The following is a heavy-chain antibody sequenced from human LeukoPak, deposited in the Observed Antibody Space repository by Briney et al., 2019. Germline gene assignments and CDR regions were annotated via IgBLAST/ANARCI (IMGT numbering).Heavy chain of an antibody. V-gene: IGHV3-30*03. CDR3: VRESGYSFDY. Sequence: SGGPLRLSCAASGFTFSSYGMHWVRQAPGKGLEWVAVISYDGGNKYYGDSVKGRFTISRDNSKNTLYLQMNSLRAEDTAVYYCVRESGYSFDYWGQGSLVTVSS. CDR2: ISYDGGNK. D-gene: IGHD3-3*01. J-gene: IGHJ4*02. CDR1: GFTFSSYG.